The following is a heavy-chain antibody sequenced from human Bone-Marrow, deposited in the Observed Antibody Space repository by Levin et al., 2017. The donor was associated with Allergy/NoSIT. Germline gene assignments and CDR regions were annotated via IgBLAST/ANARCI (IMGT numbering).Heavy chain of an antibody. Sequence: GESLKISCAASGFTFSSYTTNWVRQAPGKGLEWVSSITSSGNYIYYADSVKGRFTISRDNAKNSLYLQMNSLRVEDTAVYYCARTHCSGGSCYLSLDYWGQGTLVTVSS. J-gene: IGHJ4*02. CDR2: ITSSGNYI. CDR1: GFTFSSYT. V-gene: IGHV3-21*01. D-gene: IGHD2-15*01. CDR3: ARTHCSGGSCYLSLDY.